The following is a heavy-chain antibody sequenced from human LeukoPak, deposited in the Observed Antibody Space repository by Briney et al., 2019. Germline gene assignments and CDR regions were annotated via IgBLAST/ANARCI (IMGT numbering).Heavy chain of an antibody. J-gene: IGHJ4*02. CDR3: ARDYSPNYYDSSGHFDY. V-gene: IGHV1-46*01. Sequence: ASVKVSCKASGYSFADYYMHWVRQAPGQGLEWMGIINPSGGSTSYAQKFQGRVTMTRDMSTSTVYMELSSLRSEDTAVYYCARDYSPNYYDSSGHFDYWGQGTLVTVSS. CDR1: GYSFADYY. CDR2: INPSGGST. D-gene: IGHD3-22*01.